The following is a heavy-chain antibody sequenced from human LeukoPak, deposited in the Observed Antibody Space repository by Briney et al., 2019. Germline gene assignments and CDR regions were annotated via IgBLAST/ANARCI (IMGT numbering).Heavy chain of an antibody. Sequence: SQTLSLTCTVSGGSIRSYYWSWIRQPPGKGLEWIGYIYYSGSTNYNPSLKSRVTISVDTSKNQFSLKLSSVTAADTAVYYCARAPYDYYGIDVWGQGTTVTVSS. J-gene: IGHJ6*02. V-gene: IGHV4-59*01. CDR1: GGSIRSYY. CDR2: IYYSGST. CDR3: ARAPYDYYGIDV.